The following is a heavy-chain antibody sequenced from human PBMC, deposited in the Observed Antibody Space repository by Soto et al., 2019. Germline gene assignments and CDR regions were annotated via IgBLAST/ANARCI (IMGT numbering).Heavy chain of an antibody. CDR1: GYTFTSYA. V-gene: IGHV1-3*01. Sequence: ASVKVSCKASGYTFTSYAMHWVRQAPGQRLEWMGWINAGNGNTKYSQKFQGRVTITRDTSASTAYMGLSSLRSEDTAVYYCARVGAAAGPFDYWGQGTLVTVSS. CDR3: ARVGAAAGPFDY. D-gene: IGHD6-13*01. J-gene: IGHJ4*02. CDR2: INAGNGNT.